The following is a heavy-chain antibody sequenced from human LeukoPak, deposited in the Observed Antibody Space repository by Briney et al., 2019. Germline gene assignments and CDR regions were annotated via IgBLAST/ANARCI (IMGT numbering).Heavy chain of an antibody. D-gene: IGHD5-12*01. CDR2: VHSSGII. J-gene: IGHJ4*02. Sequence: SETLSLACTVSGGSISICSYYWAWTRQPPVKGREGIGIVHSSGIIYYNPSLMSRVTIFVDTSNNPFSLRLNSVTSADTAVYYCARHQSDSGYDKSRGNFDYWGQGTLVTVSS. CDR3: ARHQSDSGYDKSRGNFDY. CDR1: GGSISICSYY. V-gene: IGHV4-39*01.